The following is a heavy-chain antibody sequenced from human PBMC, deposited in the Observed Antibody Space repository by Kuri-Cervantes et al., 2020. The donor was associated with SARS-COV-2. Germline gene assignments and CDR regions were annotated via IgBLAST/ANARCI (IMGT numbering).Heavy chain of an antibody. CDR1: GFTFSSYD. D-gene: IGHD3-10*01. V-gene: IGHV3-23*01. Sequence: GESLKISCAASGFTFSSYDMSWVRQAPGKGLEWVSAISGSGGSTYYADSVKGRFTISRDNSKNTLYLQMNSLRAEDTAVYYCARVEGTGSYTYWGQGTLVTVSS. J-gene: IGHJ4*02. CDR2: ISGSGGST. CDR3: ARVEGTGSYTY.